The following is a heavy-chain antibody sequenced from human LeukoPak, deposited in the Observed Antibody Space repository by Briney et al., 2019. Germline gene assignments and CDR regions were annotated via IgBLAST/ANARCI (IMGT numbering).Heavy chain of an antibody. J-gene: IGHJ4*02. CDR2: INPNSGGT. V-gene: IGHV1-2*02. D-gene: IGHD2-2*01. CDR3: ARGVARIVVVPAARDTAMVTDPGYFDY. Sequence: ASVKVSCKASGYTITGYYMHWVRQAPGQGLEWMGWINPNSGGTNYAQKFQDRVTMTRDTSISTAYMELSRLRSDDTAVYYCARGVARIVVVPAARDTAMVTDPGYFDYWGQGTLVTVSS. CDR1: GYTITGYY.